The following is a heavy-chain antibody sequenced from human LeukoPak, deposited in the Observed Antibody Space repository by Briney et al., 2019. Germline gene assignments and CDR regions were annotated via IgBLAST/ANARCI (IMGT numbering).Heavy chain of an antibody. J-gene: IGHJ4*02. CDR2: INPKSGGT. D-gene: IGHD4-17*01. V-gene: IGHV1-2*02. CDR1: GYTFTGYY. Sequence: ASVKVSCTASGYTFTGYYMHWVRQAPGQGLEWRGWINPKSGGTNYAQKFQGRVTMTRDTSISTAYMELSRLRSDDTAVYYCARDPPPIWPTVTYYFDYWGQGTLATVSS. CDR3: ARDPPPIWPTVTYYFDY.